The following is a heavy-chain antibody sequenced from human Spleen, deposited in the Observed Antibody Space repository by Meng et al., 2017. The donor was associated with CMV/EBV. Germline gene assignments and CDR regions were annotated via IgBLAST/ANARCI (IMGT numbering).Heavy chain of an antibody. Sequence: GESLKISCAASGFTFSGYGMHWVRQAPGKGLEWVAFIRYDGSNKYYADSVKGRFTISRDNAKNSLYLQMNSLRAEDAAVYYCARRHYFDYWGQGTLVTVSS. CDR1: GFTFSGYG. CDR2: IRYDGSNK. J-gene: IGHJ4*02. CDR3: ARRHYFDY. V-gene: IGHV3-30*02.